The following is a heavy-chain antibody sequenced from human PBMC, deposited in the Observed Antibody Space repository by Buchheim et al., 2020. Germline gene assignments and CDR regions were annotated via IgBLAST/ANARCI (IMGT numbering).Heavy chain of an antibody. D-gene: IGHD2-2*02. V-gene: IGHV4-39*01. CDR2: LYYSRST. CDR3: ARISKGDIVVVPATIPKNYYYYYMDV. Sequence: QLQLQESGPGLVKPSETLSLTCTVSGGSISSTSYYWGWIRQPPGKGLEWIGNLYYSRSTYYNPSLKSRVTMSVDTSKNQFSLRLSSVTAADTAVYYCARISKGDIVVVPATIPKNYYYYYMDVWGKGTT. CDR1: GGSISSTSYY. J-gene: IGHJ6*03.